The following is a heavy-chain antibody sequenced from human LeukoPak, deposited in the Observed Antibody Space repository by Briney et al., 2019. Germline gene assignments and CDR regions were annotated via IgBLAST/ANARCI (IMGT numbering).Heavy chain of an antibody. Sequence: QAGGSLRLSCAASGFTFSSYSMNWVRQAPGKGLEWVSHITASGTAMFYADSVKGRFTISRDNAKNSLYLQMNSLRDEDTAVYYCGITRGWDDAFDIWGQGTMVTVSS. J-gene: IGHJ3*02. CDR2: ITASGTAM. CDR1: GFTFSSYS. D-gene: IGHD1-14*01. CDR3: GITRGWDDAFDI. V-gene: IGHV3-48*02.